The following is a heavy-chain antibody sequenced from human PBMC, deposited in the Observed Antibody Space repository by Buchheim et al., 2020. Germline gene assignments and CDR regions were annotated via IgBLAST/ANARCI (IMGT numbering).Heavy chain of an antibody. CDR2: ISYDGSNK. Sequence: QVQLVESGGGVVQPGRSLRLSCAASGFTFSSYAMHWVRQAPGKGLEWVAVISYDGSNKYYADSVKGRFTISRDNSRNTLYLQMNSLRAEDTAVYYCARAGDSSSWYIFDYWGQGTL. CDR3: ARAGDSSSWYIFDY. J-gene: IGHJ4*02. D-gene: IGHD6-13*01. CDR1: GFTFSSYA. V-gene: IGHV3-30*01.